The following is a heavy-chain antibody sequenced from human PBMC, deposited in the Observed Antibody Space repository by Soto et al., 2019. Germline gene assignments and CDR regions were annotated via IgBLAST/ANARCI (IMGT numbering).Heavy chain of an antibody. D-gene: IGHD3-22*01. CDR3: ARDLSGKGEGYYDSSGYLDY. V-gene: IGHV3-30-3*01. Sequence: QVQLVESGGGVVQPGRSLRLSCAASGFTFSSYAMHWVRQAPGKGLEWVAVISYDGSNKYYADSVKGRFTISRDNSKNTLYLQMNSLRAEDTAVYYCARDLSGKGEGYYDSSGYLDYWGQGTLVTVSS. CDR2: ISYDGSNK. J-gene: IGHJ4*02. CDR1: GFTFSSYA.